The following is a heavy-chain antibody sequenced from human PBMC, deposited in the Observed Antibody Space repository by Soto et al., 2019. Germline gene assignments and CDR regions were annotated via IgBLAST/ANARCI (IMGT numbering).Heavy chain of an antibody. D-gene: IGHD2-15*01. CDR1: GVSISSSY. V-gene: IGHV4-59*01. Sequence: QVQLQESGPGLVKPSETLSLTCTVSGVSISSSYWSWIRQPPGKGLEWIGYIYNSGSTNYNPSLKSRVTRSVDTSTNQVSLGLSSVTAADTAVYYCARDRAFCSGRSCSSPPDYYYYMDVWGKGTTVTVS. CDR2: IYNSGST. CDR3: ARDRAFCSGRSCSSPPDYYYYMDV. J-gene: IGHJ6*03.